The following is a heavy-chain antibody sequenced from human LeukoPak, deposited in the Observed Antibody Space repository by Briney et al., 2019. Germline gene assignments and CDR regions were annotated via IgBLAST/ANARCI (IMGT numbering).Heavy chain of an antibody. V-gene: IGHV4-39*07. J-gene: IGHJ4*02. Sequence: SETLSLTCAVSGGSVSNIGYCWGWIRQPPGKGLEWIGSICNGEDTYYIPSLKSRLTISQDTSKNQFSLKLSSVTAADTAMYYCARGSIVVVPVAPKLDYFDYWGQGTLVTVSS. CDR3: ARGSIVVVPVAPKLDYFDY. D-gene: IGHD2-2*01. CDR1: GGSVSNIGYC. CDR2: ICNGEDT.